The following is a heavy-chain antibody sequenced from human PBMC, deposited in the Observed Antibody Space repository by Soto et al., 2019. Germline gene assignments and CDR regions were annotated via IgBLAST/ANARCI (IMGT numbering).Heavy chain of an antibody. Sequence: GGSLRLSCTTSGLSSGESAMSWFRQAPGKGLEWVSFIRTKAYGATTEYAASVGGRFTVSRDDSESIVYIQMNRLRDEDTAIYYCHTEVNEFDSSGYFRDFDYWGQGTQVTVSS. CDR2: IRTKAYGATT. V-gene: IGHV3-49*03. CDR1: GLSSGESA. D-gene: IGHD3-22*01. CDR3: HTEVNEFDSSGYFRDFDY. J-gene: IGHJ4*02.